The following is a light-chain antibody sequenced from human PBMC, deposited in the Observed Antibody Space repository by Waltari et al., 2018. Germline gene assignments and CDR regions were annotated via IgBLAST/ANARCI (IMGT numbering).Light chain of an antibody. V-gene: IGKV3-20*01. CDR3: QMYVRLPVT. Sequence: IVLTQSPGTLALSPGERATLSCRASQSVGRALAWYQQKPGQAPRLLIYDASSRATGISDKFSGSGSGTDCSLTISRVETEDFAVYFCQMYVRLPVTFGQGTKVEVK. J-gene: IGKJ1*01. CDR2: DAS. CDR1: QSVGRA.